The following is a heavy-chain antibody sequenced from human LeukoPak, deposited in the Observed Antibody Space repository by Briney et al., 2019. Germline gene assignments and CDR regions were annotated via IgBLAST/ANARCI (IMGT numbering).Heavy chain of an antibody. CDR1: GYTFTSYD. D-gene: IGHD4-4*01. V-gene: IGHV1-69*04. CDR3: AAKVTTLDY. Sequence: SVKVSCKASGYTFTSYDINWVRQATGQGLEWMGRIIPILGIANYAQKFQGRVTITADKSTSTAYMELSSLRSEDTAVYYCAAKVTTLDYWGQGTLVTVSS. CDR2: IIPILGIA. J-gene: IGHJ4*02.